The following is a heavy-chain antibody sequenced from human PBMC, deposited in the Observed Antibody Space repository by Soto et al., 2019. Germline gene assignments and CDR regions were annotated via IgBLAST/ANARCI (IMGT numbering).Heavy chain of an antibody. CDR1: GFTFSSHW. D-gene: IGHD1-20*01. CDR3: ARNNWVDAFDI. CDR2: IGPSGSGT. J-gene: IGHJ3*02. V-gene: IGHV3-74*01. Sequence: EVQLVESGGGLVQPGGSLRLSCAASGFTFSSHWMHWVRQAPGKGLVWVSHIGPSGSGTRDADSVQGRFTISRDNARNTLYLQMNSLRAEDTAVYYCARNNWVDAFDIWGQGTMVTVSS.